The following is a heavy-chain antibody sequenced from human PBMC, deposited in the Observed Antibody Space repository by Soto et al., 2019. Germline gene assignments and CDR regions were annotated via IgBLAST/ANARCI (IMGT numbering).Heavy chain of an antibody. CDR2: VSGSGYST. CDR1: GFAFSTYA. Sequence: GGSLRLSCAASGFAFSTYAMSLVRQSPGKGLEWVSCVSGSGYSTYYADSVKGRFTISRDNSKNTLYLQLNSLRAEDTAVYYCAKDKTCSITTRLPFDYWGQGTLVTVSS. J-gene: IGHJ4*02. V-gene: IGHV3-23*01. D-gene: IGHD2-2*01. CDR3: AKDKTCSITTRLPFDY.